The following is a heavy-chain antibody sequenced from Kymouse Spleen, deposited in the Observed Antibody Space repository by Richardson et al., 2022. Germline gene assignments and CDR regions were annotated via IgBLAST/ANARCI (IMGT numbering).Heavy chain of an antibody. CDR1: GGSFSGYY. V-gene: IGHV4-34*01. CDR2: INHSGST. J-gene: IGHJ5*02. Sequence: QVQLQQWGAGLLKPSETLSLTCAVYGGSFSGYYWSWIRQPPGKGLEWIGEINHSGSTNYNPSLKSRVTISVDTSKNQFSLKLSSVTAADTAVYYCAREAARPNWFDPWGQGTLVTVSS. CDR3: AREAARPNWFDP. D-gene: IGHD6-6*01.